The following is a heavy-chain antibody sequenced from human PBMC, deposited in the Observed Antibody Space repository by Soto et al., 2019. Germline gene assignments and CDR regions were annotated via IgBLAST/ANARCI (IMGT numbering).Heavy chain of an antibody. D-gene: IGHD2-15*01. V-gene: IGHV3-23*01. CDR2: VSIGGST. CDR3: AKRRGAGGHFDY. CDR1: GFTFSRYA. Sequence: DVQLLESGGGLVQPEGSLRLSCAASGFTFSRYAMGWVRQGPGKGLEWVAVVSIGGSTHYADSVRGRYTMSRDNSNNTLSLQMNSLSAEDTALYFCAKRRGAGGHFDYWGQGALVTVSS. J-gene: IGHJ4*02.